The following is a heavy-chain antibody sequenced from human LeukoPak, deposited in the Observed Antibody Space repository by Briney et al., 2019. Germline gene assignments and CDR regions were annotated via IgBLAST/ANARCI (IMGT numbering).Heavy chain of an antibody. CDR3: AREPMVRDFNWFDP. Sequence: ASVKVSCKASGGTFSSYAISWVRQAPGQGLEWMGRINPNTGGTHYAQMFQGRVTMTRDTSISTAYMGLSRLASDDTAVYYCAREPMVRDFNWFDPWGQGTLVTVSP. CDR1: GGTFSSYA. D-gene: IGHD3-10*01. J-gene: IGHJ5*02. CDR2: INPNTGGT. V-gene: IGHV1-2*06.